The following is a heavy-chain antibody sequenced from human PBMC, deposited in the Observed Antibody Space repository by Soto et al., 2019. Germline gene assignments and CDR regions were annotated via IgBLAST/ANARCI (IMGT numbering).Heavy chain of an antibody. Sequence: PSETLSLTCAVSGGSISSGGYSWSWIRQPPGKGLEWIGYIYHSGSTYYNPSLKSRVTISVDRSKNQFSLKLSSVTAADTAVYYCARDGRGGSYNYYYGMDVWGQGTTVTVSS. CDR1: GGSISSGGYS. J-gene: IGHJ6*02. V-gene: IGHV4-30-2*01. CDR2: IYHSGST. D-gene: IGHD3-16*01. CDR3: ARDGRGGSYNYYYGMDV.